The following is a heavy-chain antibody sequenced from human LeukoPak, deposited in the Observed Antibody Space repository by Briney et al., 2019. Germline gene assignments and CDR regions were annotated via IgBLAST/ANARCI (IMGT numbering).Heavy chain of an antibody. Sequence: SSVKVSCKASGGTFSSYAISWVRQAPGQGLEWMGRIIPIFGTANYAQKFQGRVTITTDESTSTAYMELSSLTSEDTAVYYCARAITYYYDSSGYPSFDNRGQGTLVTVSS. CDR1: GGTFSSYA. CDR3: ARAITYYYDSSGYPSFDN. D-gene: IGHD3-22*01. J-gene: IGHJ4*02. V-gene: IGHV1-69*05. CDR2: IIPIFGTA.